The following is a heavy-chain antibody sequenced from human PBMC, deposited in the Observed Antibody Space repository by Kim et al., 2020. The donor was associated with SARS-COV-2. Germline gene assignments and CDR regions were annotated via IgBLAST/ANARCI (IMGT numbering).Heavy chain of an antibody. CDR1: GFTFSSYA. Sequence: GGSLRLSCAASGFTFSSYAMHWVRQAPGKGLEWVAVISYDGSNKYYADSVKGRFTISRDNSKNTLYLQMNSLRAEDTAVYYCSRTRRPAYGMDVWGQGTT. V-gene: IGHV3-30*04. D-gene: IGHD2-2*01. CDR3: SRTRRPAYGMDV. CDR2: ISYDGSNK. J-gene: IGHJ6*02.